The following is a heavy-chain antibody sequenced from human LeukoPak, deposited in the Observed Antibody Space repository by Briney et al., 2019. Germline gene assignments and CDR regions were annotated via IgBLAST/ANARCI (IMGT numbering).Heavy chain of an antibody. CDR2: IIPVFGIV. D-gene: IGHD6-19*01. V-gene: IGHV1-69*10. CDR3: ARVTVAGPGTFDI. Sequence: SVTVSCKTSGVTFSSYPISWVRQAPGQGLVWMGGIIPVFGIVNYAQKFQGRVTITADKSTSTAYMELSSLRSEDTAVYYCARVTVAGPGTFDIWGQGTMVTVSS. CDR1: GVTFSSYP. J-gene: IGHJ3*02.